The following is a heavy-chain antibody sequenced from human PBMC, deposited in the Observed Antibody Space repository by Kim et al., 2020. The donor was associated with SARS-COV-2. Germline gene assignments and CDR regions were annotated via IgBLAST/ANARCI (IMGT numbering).Heavy chain of an antibody. V-gene: IGHV3-49*02. D-gene: IGHD3-10*01. Sequence: YAASVKDRFTISRDDSKSIAYLQMNSLKTEDTAVYYCTRGLTSGYYGMDVWGQGTTVTVSS. J-gene: IGHJ6*02. CDR3: TRGLTSGYYGMDV.